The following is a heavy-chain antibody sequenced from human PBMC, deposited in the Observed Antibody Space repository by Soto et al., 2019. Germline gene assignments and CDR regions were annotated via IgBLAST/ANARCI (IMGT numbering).Heavy chain of an antibody. V-gene: IGHV4-30-2*01. CDR2: VYSGST. Sequence: QLQLQESASGLVKPSQTLTLTCTVSNGSINSGGYSCSWIRQPPGQGLEWIGYVYSGSTYYSPSLKSRVNISMDTSKNQVSLRLKSVTAADTAVYYCAREDSGGFYDFWGQGTLVTVSS. CDR3: AREDSGGFYDF. CDR1: NGSINSGGYS. J-gene: IGHJ4*02. D-gene: IGHD2-15*01.